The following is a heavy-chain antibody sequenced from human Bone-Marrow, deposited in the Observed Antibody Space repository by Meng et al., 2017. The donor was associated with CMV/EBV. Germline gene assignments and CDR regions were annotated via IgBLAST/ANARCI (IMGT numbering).Heavy chain of an antibody. J-gene: IGHJ6*02. Sequence: ASVKVSCKASGYTFTGYYMHWVRQAPGQGLEWMGWINPNSGGTNYAQKFQGRVTMTRDTSISTAYMELSRLRSDDTAVYYCARDIVVVPAAIEDGMDVWVQGTTVTVSS. D-gene: IGHD2-2*02. V-gene: IGHV1-2*02. CDR1: GYTFTGYY. CDR3: ARDIVVVPAAIEDGMDV. CDR2: INPNSGGT.